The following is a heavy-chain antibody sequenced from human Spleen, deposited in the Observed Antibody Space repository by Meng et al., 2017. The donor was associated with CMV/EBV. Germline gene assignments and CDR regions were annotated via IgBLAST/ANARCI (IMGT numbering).Heavy chain of an antibody. CDR3: AHSLYSSVLFDF. CDR2: IFWDNDR. D-gene: IGHD4-11*01. Sequence: QITLKGADPALWKPKQTLTLTCTFSGFSLSTSGVGVGWIRQPPGKALEWLALIFWDNDRRYSPALKSRLTINKDTSKNQVVLTVTNMDPVDTATYYGAHSLYSSVLFDFWGQGTLVTVSS. V-gene: IGHV2-5*02. CDR1: GFSLSTSGVG. J-gene: IGHJ4*02.